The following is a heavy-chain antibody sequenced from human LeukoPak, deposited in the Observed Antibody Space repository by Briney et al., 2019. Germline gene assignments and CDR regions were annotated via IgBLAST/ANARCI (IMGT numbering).Heavy chain of an antibody. CDR1: GFTFSSYG. J-gene: IGHJ4*02. D-gene: IGHD5-18*01. V-gene: IGHV3-30*02. Sequence: PGGSLRLSCAASGFTFSSYGMHWVRQAPGKGLEWVAFIRYDGSNKYYADSVKGRFTISRDNSKNTLYLQMNSLRAEDTAVYYCAKDFFPRQQYSYGLDYWGQGTLVTVSS. CDR2: IRYDGSNK. CDR3: AKDFFPRQQYSYGLDY.